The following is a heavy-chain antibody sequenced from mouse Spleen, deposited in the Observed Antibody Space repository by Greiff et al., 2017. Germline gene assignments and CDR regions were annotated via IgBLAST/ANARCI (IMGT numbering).Heavy chain of an antibody. CDR3: ARIGNYGYFDV. D-gene: IGHD2-1*01. J-gene: IGHJ1*01. Sequence: EVKLVESGGGLVQPGGSRKLSCAASGFTFSSFGMHWVRQAPEKGLEWVAYISSGSSTIYYADTVKGRFTISRDNPKNTLFLQMTSLRSEDTAMYYCARIGNYGYFDVWGAGTTVTVSS. CDR2: ISSGSSTI. CDR1: GFTFSSFG. V-gene: IGHV5-17*02.